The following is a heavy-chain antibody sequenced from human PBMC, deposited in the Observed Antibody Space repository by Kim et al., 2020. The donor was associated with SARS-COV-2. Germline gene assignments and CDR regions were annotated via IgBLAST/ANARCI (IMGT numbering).Heavy chain of an antibody. D-gene: IGHD2-2*01. J-gene: IGHJ3*02. Sequence: SETLSLTCTVSGGSISSYYWSWIRQPPGKGLEWIGYIYYSGSTNYNPSLKSRVTISVDTSKNQFSLKLSSVTAADTAVYYCARDRRSRSAFDIWGQGTMVTVSS. CDR1: GGSISSYY. CDR3: ARDRRSRSAFDI. CDR2: IYYSGST. V-gene: IGHV4-59*01.